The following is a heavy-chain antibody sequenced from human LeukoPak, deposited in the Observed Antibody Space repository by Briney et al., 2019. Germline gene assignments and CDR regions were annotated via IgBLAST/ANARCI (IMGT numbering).Heavy chain of an antibody. V-gene: IGHV3-23*01. J-gene: IGHJ3*02. CDR3: AKQGVVVVAALLDAFDI. D-gene: IGHD2-15*01. CDR1: GFTFSSYA. Sequence: PGGSLRLSCAASGFTFSSYAMSWVREAPGKGREWVSAISGSGGSTYYADSVKGRFTISRDNSKNTLYLQMNSLRAEDTAVYYCAKQGVVVVAALLDAFDIWGQGTMVTVSS. CDR2: ISGSGGST.